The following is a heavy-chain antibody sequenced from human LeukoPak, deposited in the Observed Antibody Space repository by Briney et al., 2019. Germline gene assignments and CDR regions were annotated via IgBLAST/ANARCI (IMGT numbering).Heavy chain of an antibody. V-gene: IGHV1-2*02. D-gene: IGHD3-22*01. Sequence: PGASVKVSCKASGYTFTGYYMHWVRQAPGQGLEWMGWINPNSGGTNYAQKFQGRVTMTRDTSISTAYMELSRPRSDDTAVYYCGRRGIGYYYLSYWGQGTLVTVSS. J-gene: IGHJ4*02. CDR3: GRRGIGYYYLSY. CDR2: INPNSGGT. CDR1: GYTFTGYY.